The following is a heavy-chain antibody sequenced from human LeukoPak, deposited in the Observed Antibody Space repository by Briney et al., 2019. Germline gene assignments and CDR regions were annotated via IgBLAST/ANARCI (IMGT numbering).Heavy chain of an antibody. CDR3: ARGGRGGNSAFDY. D-gene: IGHD4-23*01. Sequence: PGGSLRLSCAAFGFTFSSYAMSWVRQAPGKGLEWVSAISGSGGSTYYADSVKGRFTISRDNSKNTLYLQMNSLRAEDTAVYYCARGGRGGNSAFDYWGQGTLVTVSS. CDR1: GFTFSSYA. J-gene: IGHJ4*02. V-gene: IGHV3-23*01. CDR2: ISGSGGST.